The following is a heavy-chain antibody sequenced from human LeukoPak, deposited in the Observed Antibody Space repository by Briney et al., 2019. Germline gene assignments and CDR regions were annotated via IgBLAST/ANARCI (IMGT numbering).Heavy chain of an antibody. CDR1: GFTFSSYG. Sequence: GGSLRLSCAASGFTFSSYGMSWVRQPPGKGLEWVSAISGSGGSTYYADSVKGRFTISRANSKNTLYLQMNSLRAEDTAVYYCAKLWANYYGSGSYIDYWGQGTLLTVSS. CDR3: AKLWANYYGSGSYIDY. D-gene: IGHD3-10*01. J-gene: IGHJ4*02. V-gene: IGHV3-23*01. CDR2: ISGSGGST.